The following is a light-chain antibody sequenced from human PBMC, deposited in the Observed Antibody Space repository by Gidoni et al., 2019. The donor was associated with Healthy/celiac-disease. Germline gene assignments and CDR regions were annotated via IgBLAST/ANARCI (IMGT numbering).Light chain of an antibody. CDR1: QDISNY. CDR2: DAS. CDR3: QQYDNLLLT. V-gene: IGKV1-33*01. Sequence: DIKMNKSPSSLSASVGDRVTITCQASQDISNYLNWYQQKPGKAPKLLIYDASNLETGVPSRFSGSGSGTDFTFTISSLQPEDIATYYCQQYDNLLLTFGGGTKVEIK. J-gene: IGKJ4*01.